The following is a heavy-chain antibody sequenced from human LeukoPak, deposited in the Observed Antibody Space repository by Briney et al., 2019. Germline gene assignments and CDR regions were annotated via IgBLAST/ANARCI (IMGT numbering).Heavy chain of an antibody. V-gene: IGHV3-23*01. Sequence: PGESLRLSCAASGFTFSSYAMSWVRQAPGKGLEWASTISGSGSTTYYADSVKGRFTISRDNSKNTLYLQMNSPRAEDTAIYYCAKGIPTVTTYFDYWGQGTLVTVSS. J-gene: IGHJ4*02. CDR1: GFTFSSYA. D-gene: IGHD4-17*01. CDR3: AKGIPTVTTYFDY. CDR2: ISGSGSTT.